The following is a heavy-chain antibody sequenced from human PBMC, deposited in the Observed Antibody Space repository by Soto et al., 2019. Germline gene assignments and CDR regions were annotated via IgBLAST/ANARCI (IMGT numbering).Heavy chain of an antibody. J-gene: IGHJ6*02. V-gene: IGHV4-31*03. CDR2: IYYSGST. CDR1: GGSISSGGYY. Sequence: SETLSLTCTVSGGSISSGGYYWSWIRQHPGKGLEWIGYIYYSGSTYYNPSLKSRVTISVDTSKNQFSLKLSSVTAADTAVYYCAREGRRITIFGVVADYGMDVWGQGTTVNVSS. CDR3: AREGRRITIFGVVADYGMDV. D-gene: IGHD3-3*01.